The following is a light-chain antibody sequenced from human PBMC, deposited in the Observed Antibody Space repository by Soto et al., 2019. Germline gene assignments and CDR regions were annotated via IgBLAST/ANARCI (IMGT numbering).Light chain of an antibody. CDR1: QSVSSSY. Sequence: EIVLTQSPGTLSLSPGEIATLSFRASQSVSSSYLAWYQQKPGQAPRLLIYGASSRATGIPARFSGSGSGTEFTLTISSLQSEDFAVYYCQQYYNWPPITFGQGTRLEIK. V-gene: IGKV3D-15*01. CDR2: GAS. J-gene: IGKJ5*01. CDR3: QQYYNWPPIT.